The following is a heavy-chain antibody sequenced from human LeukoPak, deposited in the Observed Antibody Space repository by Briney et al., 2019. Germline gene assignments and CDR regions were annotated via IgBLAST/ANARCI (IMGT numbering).Heavy chain of an antibody. CDR2: ISGSGGST. Sequence: PGGSLRLSCAASGFTFSSYAMSWVRQAPGKGLEWVSAISGSGGSTYYADSVKGRFTISRDNSKNTLYLQMNSLRAEDTAVYYCAKDLLGSRILTGYLASSYYFDYWGQRTLVTVSS. CDR3: AKDLLGSRILTGYLASSYYFDY. V-gene: IGHV3-23*01. CDR1: GFTFSSYA. J-gene: IGHJ4*02. D-gene: IGHD3-9*01.